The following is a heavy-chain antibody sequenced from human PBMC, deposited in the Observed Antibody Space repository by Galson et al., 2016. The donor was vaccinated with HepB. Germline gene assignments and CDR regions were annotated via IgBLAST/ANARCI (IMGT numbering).Heavy chain of an antibody. CDR1: GGSFSGHY. V-gene: IGHV4-34*01. Sequence: SETLSLTCEVYGGSFSGHYWNWIRQPPGKGLEWIGEINRSGSTNYNPSLKSRVTISVDTSKNQFSLNLSSVTAADTAVYYCAGGTSSSWHSIPSDFDYWGQGTLVTVSS. CDR3: AGGTSSSWHSIPSDFDY. D-gene: IGHD6-13*01. J-gene: IGHJ4*02. CDR2: INRSGST.